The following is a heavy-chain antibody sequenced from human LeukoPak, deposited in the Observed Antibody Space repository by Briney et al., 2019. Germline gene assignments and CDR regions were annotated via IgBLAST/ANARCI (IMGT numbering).Heavy chain of an antibody. CDR2: ISAYNGNT. J-gene: IGHJ6*03. D-gene: IGHD6-6*01. Sequence: ASVKVSCKASGYTFTSYGISWVRQAPGQGLEWMGWISAYNGNTNYAQKLQGRVTMTTDTSTSTAYMELRSLRSDDTAVYYCARVTYSSSQFHSYYYYMDVWGKGTTVTVSS. CDR3: ARVTYSSSQFHSYYYYMDV. V-gene: IGHV1-18*01. CDR1: GYTFTSYG.